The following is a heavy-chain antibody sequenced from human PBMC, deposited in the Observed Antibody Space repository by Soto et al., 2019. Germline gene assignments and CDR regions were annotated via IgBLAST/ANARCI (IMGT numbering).Heavy chain of an antibody. J-gene: IGHJ4*02. V-gene: IGHV3-48*01. Sequence: GGSLRLSCAASGFTFSSYSMNWVRPAPGKGLEWVSYISSSSSTIYYADSVKGRFTISRDNAKNSLYLQMNSLRAEDTAVYYCARDARNDHYYDYIWGSYRSSFDYWGQGTLVTVSS. CDR1: GFTFSSYS. D-gene: IGHD3-16*02. CDR3: ARDARNDHYYDYIWGSYRSSFDY. CDR2: ISSSSSTI.